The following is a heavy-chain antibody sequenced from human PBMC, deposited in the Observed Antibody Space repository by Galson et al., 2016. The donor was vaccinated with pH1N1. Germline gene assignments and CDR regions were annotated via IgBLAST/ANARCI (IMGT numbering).Heavy chain of an antibody. Sequence: SLRLSCPASGFTFGNYWMHWVRQVPGKGLEWVANIKEDGSETYYVDSVRGRFTISRDNAKNSLYLQMNSLRDEDTALYYCARAIGSRSAYWGQGTLVTVSS. J-gene: IGHJ4*02. CDR1: GFTFGNYW. D-gene: IGHD3-16*02. CDR2: IKEDGSET. CDR3: ARAIGSRSAY. V-gene: IGHV3-7*01.